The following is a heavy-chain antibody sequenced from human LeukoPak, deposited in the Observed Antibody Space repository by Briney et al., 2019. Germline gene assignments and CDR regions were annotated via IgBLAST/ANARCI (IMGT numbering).Heavy chain of an antibody. J-gene: IGHJ4*02. D-gene: IGHD2/OR15-2a*01. CDR3: ARVFTQNLRSPYYFDY. CDR1: GGSISSSSYY. CDR2: IYYSGST. Sequence: SETLSLTCTVSGGSISSSSYYWGWIRQPPGKGLEWIGSIYYSGSTYYNPSLKSRVTISVDTSKNQFSLKLSSVTAADTAVYYCARVFTQNLRSPYYFDYWGQGTLVTVSS. V-gene: IGHV4-39*01.